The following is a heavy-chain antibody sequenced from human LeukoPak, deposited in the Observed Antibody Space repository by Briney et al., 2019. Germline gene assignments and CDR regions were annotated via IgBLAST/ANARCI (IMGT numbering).Heavy chain of an antibody. D-gene: IGHD2-21*02. Sequence: SETLSLTCTVSGGSISSYYWSWIRQPPGKGLEWIGYIYYSGSTNYNPSLKSRVTISVDTSKNQFSLKLSSVTAADTAVYYCARVAYCGGDCSGYFQHWGQGTLVTVSS. V-gene: IGHV4-59*12. CDR2: IYYSGST. J-gene: IGHJ1*01. CDR1: GGSISSYY. CDR3: ARVAYCGGDCSGYFQH.